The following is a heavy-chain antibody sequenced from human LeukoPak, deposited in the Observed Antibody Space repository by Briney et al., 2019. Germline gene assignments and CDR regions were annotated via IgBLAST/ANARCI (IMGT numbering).Heavy chain of an antibody. Sequence: PGSSLRLSCAASGFPFSGSGMHWVRQAPGKGLEWVAVNADSVKGRFTISRDNAKNSLYLQMNSLRAEDTAVYYCARARPFDYWGQGTLVTVSS. V-gene: IGHV3-33*01. J-gene: IGHJ4*02. CDR1: GFPFSGSG. CDR3: ARARPFDY.